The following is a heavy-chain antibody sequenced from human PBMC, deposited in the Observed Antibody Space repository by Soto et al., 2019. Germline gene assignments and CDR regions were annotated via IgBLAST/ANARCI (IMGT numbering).Heavy chain of an antibody. J-gene: IGHJ5*02. CDR2: VNDSGST. CDR1: GGSFSGYY. Sequence: QVQLQQWGAGLLKPSETLSLTCAVYGGSFSGYYWNWIRQPPGKGLEGIGEVNDSGSTNYKPSLKSRVTISVDKSKNQVSLKLSSVTAADTAVYYCARGRKYQLVNTKFNGFDPWGQGTLVTVSS. CDR3: ARGRKYQLVNTKFNGFDP. D-gene: IGHD2-2*01. V-gene: IGHV4-34*01.